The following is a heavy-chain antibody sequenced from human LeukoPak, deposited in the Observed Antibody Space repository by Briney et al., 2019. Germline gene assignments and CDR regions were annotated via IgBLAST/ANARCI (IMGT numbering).Heavy chain of an antibody. CDR1: GGSFSGYY. V-gene: IGHV4-34*01. Sequence: NPSETLSLTCAVYGGSFSGYYWSWIRQPPGKGLEWIGEINHSGSTNYNPSLKSRVTISVDTSKNQFSLKLSSVTAADTAVYYCARGPVTNDYWGQGTLVTVSS. CDR3: ARGPVTNDY. J-gene: IGHJ4*02. CDR2: INHSGST. D-gene: IGHD4-17*01.